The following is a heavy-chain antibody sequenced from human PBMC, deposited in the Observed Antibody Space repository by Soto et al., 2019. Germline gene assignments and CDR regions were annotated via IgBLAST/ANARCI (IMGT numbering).Heavy chain of an antibody. CDR1: GASISSSNW. CDR2: IYHSGST. Sequence: SETLSLTCAFSGASISSSNWWSWVRQPPGKGLEWIGEIYHSGSTNYSPSLESRVTISVDKSTNQFSLKLNSVTAADTAVYYCASLAVAGTPSDYWGQGALVT. V-gene: IGHV4-4*02. D-gene: IGHD6-13*01. J-gene: IGHJ4*02. CDR3: ASLAVAGTPSDY.